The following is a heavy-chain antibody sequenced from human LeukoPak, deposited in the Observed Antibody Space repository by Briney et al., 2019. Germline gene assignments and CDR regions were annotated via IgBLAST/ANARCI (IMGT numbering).Heavy chain of an antibody. V-gene: IGHV1-2*02. D-gene: IGHD3-10*01. CDR2: ITPDSGGT. Sequence: ASVKVSCKSSGYIFTGHNLHWVRQAPGQGLEWMGWITPDSGGTKYSETFQGRVTMTRDTSNSTFYMELRRLRSDDTAIYYCARDLYTSGSGSYYNNWFDPWGQGTLVTVSS. CDR3: ARDLYTSGSGSYYNNWFDP. J-gene: IGHJ5*02. CDR1: GYIFTGHN.